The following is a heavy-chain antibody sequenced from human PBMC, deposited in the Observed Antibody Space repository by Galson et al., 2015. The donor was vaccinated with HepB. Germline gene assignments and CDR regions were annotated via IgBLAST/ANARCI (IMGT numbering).Heavy chain of an antibody. CDR3: ARGARVVVVDATQNNCFDL. D-gene: IGHD2-15*01. J-gene: IGHJ5*02. CDR1: GYTFTGYY. CDR2: INPNSGGT. V-gene: IGHV1-2*02. Sequence: SVKVSCKASGYTFTGYYMHWVRQAPGQGLEWMGWINPNSGGTNYAQKFQGRVTMTRDTSISTAYMELSRLRSDDTAVYYCARGARVVVVDATQNNCFDLWGQGTLVTVSS.